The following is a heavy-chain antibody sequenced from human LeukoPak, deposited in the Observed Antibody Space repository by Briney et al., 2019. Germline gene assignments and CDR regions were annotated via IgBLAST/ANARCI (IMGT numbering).Heavy chain of an antibody. CDR2: VNLQGST. CDR1: XGXXXXXXX. CDR3: AREGGPYRPLDY. J-gene: IGHJ4*02. V-gene: IGHV4-4*02. Sequence: SETLSLTCDVSXGXXXXXXXXTWXXXPXGXXLXWIGEVNLQGSTNYNPSLMRRVAISVDTSANHVSLQLTSVTAADTAVYYCAREGGPYRPLDYSGQGTLVTVSS.